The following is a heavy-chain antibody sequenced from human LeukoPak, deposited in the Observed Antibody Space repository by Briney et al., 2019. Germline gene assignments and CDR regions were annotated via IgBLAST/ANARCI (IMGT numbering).Heavy chain of an antibody. V-gene: IGHV3-30-3*01. J-gene: IGHJ4*02. Sequence: GRSLRLSCAASGCTFSSYAMHWVRQAPGKGLEWVAVISYDGSNKYYADSVKGRFTISRDNSKNTLYLQMNSLRAEDTAVYYCARDPERQLVRGADYWGQGTLVTVSS. D-gene: IGHD6-13*01. CDR2: ISYDGSNK. CDR1: GCTFSSYA. CDR3: ARDPERQLVRGADY.